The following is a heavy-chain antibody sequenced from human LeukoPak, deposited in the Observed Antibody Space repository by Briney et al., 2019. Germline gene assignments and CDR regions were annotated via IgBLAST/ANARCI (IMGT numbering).Heavy chain of an antibody. CDR1: GFTFGDYV. CDR2: IRSKAYGGTT. V-gene: IGHV3-49*03. J-gene: IGHJ3*02. CDR3: TREVNLRFLEWLSYDAFDI. D-gene: IGHD3-3*01. Sequence: GGSLRLSCTASGFTFGDYVMSWFRQAPGKGLEWVGFIRSKAYGGTTEYAASVKGRFTISRDDSKSIAYLQMNSLKTEDTAVYYCTREVNLRFLEWLSYDAFDIWGQGTMVTVSS.